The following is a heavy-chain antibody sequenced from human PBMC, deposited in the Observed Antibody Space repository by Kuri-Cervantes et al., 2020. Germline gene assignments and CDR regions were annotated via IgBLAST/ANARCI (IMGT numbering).Heavy chain of an antibody. D-gene: IGHD1-26*01. J-gene: IGHJ6*02. Sequence: ASVKVSCKASGYTFTGYYMHWVRQAPGQGLEWMGWIIPILGVANYAQKLQGRVTMTTDTSTSTAYMELSRLRSDDTAVYYCAREYSGSYSRYYGMDVWGQGTTVTVSS. CDR2: IIPILGVA. CDR1: GYTFTGYY. CDR3: AREYSGSYSRYYGMDV. V-gene: IGHV1-2*02.